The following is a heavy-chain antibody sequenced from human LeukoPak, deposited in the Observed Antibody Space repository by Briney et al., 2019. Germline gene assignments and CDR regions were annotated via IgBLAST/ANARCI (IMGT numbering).Heavy chain of an antibody. CDR2: IYTSGST. D-gene: IGHD1-26*01. CDR1: GGSLSSGSYY. Sequence: PSQTLSLTCTVSGGSLSSGSYYWSWIRQPAGTGLEWIGRIYTSGSTNYNPSPKSRVTISVDTSKNQFSLKPSSVTAADTAVYYCAARIVGAISFDYWGQGTLVTVSS. CDR3: AARIVGAISFDY. V-gene: IGHV4-61*02. J-gene: IGHJ4*02.